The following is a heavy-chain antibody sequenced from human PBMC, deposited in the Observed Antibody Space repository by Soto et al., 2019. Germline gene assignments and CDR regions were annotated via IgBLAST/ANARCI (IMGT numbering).Heavy chain of an antibody. CDR1: GFIFSKYG. CDR3: ASLPMIREFPVINY. Sequence: QVQLVESGGGVVQPGRSLRLSCLASGFIFSKYGMHWVRQAPGKGLEWVAVIWYDGSNKNYADSVRGRFTISRDNSKHTLSLQMKSLRPEDTAVYSCASLPMIREFPVINYWGQGTLVTVSS. D-gene: IGHD3-10*01. V-gene: IGHV3-33*01. J-gene: IGHJ4*02. CDR2: IWYDGSNK.